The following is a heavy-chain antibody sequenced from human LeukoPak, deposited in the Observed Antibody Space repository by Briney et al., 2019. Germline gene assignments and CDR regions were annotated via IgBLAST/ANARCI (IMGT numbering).Heavy chain of an antibody. J-gene: IGHJ6*03. CDR1: GFTFSEYR. CDR3: ARTRDNYYYMDV. V-gene: IGHV3-7*01. CDR2: IKYNGKEK. D-gene: IGHD2-2*01. Sequence: GGSLRLSCAASGFTFSEYRMTWVRKAPGKELEWVASIKYNGKEKQYVDSVKGRFTISRDNAKNSLYLEMTSLRAEDTAVYYCARTRDNYYYMDVWSKGTTVTVSS.